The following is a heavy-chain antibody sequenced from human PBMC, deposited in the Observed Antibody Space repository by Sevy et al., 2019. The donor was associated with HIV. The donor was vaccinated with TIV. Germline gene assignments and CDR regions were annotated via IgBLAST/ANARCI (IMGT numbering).Heavy chain of an antibody. V-gene: IGHV1-18*03. CDR2: ITPNNGDT. J-gene: IGHJ1*01. CDR1: GYTFTNYH. D-gene: IGHD2-8*01. Sequence: ASVKVSCKASGYTFTNYHITWVRQAPGQGLEWMGRITPNNGDTNYAQRLQGRVTMTTDTSTSTVYMELRSLRSDDMAVYYCESAPNGSQGSGQYFHHWGQGTQVTVSS. CDR3: ESAPNGSQGSGQYFHH.